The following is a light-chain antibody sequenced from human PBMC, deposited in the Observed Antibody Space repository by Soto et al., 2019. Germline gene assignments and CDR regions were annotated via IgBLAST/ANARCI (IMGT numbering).Light chain of an antibody. J-gene: IGKJ2*01. V-gene: IGKV3-20*01. Sequence: EIVLTQSPGTLSLSPGERATLSCRASQSVRDSRLAWYQQKPGKGPRLLIYNASNRVTGIPARFSGSGSGTDFTLTISRLEPEDFAVYYCQQYGVSPMYTFGQGTKLEVK. CDR3: QQYGVSPMYT. CDR1: QSVRDSR. CDR2: NAS.